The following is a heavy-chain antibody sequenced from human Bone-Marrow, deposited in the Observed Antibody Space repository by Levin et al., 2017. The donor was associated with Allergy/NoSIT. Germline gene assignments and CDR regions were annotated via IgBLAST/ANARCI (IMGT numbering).Heavy chain of an antibody. Sequence: LSLTCAASGFTVSNTFMSWVRQAPGKGLECVSIIYSGGGTDYADSVKGRFTISRDNSKNTLFLQMNSLRAEDSGVYYCAIKSDQLLKKMGDVWGQGTTVIVSS. CDR3: AIKSDQLLKKMGDV. CDR2: IYSGGGT. J-gene: IGHJ6*02. V-gene: IGHV3-53*01. D-gene: IGHD2-2*01. CDR1: GFTVSNTF.